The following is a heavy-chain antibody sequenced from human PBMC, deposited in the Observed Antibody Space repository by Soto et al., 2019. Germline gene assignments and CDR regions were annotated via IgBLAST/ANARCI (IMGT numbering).Heavy chain of an antibody. V-gene: IGHV3-23*01. Sequence: GGSLRLSCAASGFTFSSYAMNRVRQAPGKGLEWVSAISGSGGSTYYADSVKGRFTISRDSSKNTLYLQVNSLRAEDTAVYYCAKGNSGSPALVLDIWGQGTMVTVSS. J-gene: IGHJ3*02. CDR3: AKGNSGSPALVLDI. CDR2: ISGSGGST. CDR1: GFTFSSYA. D-gene: IGHD1-7*01.